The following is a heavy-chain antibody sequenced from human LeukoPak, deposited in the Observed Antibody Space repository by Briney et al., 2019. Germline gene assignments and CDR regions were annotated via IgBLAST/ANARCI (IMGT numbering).Heavy chain of an antibody. D-gene: IGHD5-12*01. V-gene: IGHV1-18*01. CDR2: VRANNGNT. Sequence: ASIKVSSKPSVFTFTSYVFSWVRQAPGQGLEWMGWVRANNGNTIYAQKLQGRVTMTTDTSSTTAYMELRSLRSDDTAVYYCARDLLAMILSFSGEYWGQGTLVIVSS. CDR1: VFTFTSYV. CDR3: ARDLLAMILSFSGEY. J-gene: IGHJ4*02.